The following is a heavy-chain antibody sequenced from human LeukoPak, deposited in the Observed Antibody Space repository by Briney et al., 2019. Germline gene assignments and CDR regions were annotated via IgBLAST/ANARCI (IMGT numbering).Heavy chain of an antibody. J-gene: IGHJ5*02. CDR2: IYYSGST. V-gene: IGHV4-39*01. CDR3: ARLVGYSSSWWVKEYNWFDP. D-gene: IGHD6-6*01. Sequence: KPSETLSLTCTVSGGSISSSSYYWGWVRQPPGKGLEWIVSIYYSGSTYYNPSLKSRLTISVDTSKNQFSLKLSSVTAADTAVYYCARLVGYSSSWWVKEYNWFDPWGQGTLVTVSS. CDR1: GGSISSSSYY.